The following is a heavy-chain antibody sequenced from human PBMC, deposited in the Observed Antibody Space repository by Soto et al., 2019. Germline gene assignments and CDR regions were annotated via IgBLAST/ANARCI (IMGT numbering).Heavy chain of an antibody. CDR2: IYWDDEK. D-gene: IGHD5-12*01. J-gene: IGHJ4*02. Sequence: QITLKESGPTLVKPTQTLTLTCTFSGFSLSTSGVGVGWIRQPPGKALEWLTLIYWDDEKHYSLSLKSRLSLPKDTSKNQVVLTMTSMDPVDTGTYYCAHKGDGYRGFKYWGQGTLVTVSS. CDR3: AHKGDGYRGFKY. CDR1: GFSLSTSGVG. V-gene: IGHV2-5*02.